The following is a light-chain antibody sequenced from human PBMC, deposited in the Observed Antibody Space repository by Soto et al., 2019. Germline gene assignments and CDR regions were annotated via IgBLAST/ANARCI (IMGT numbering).Light chain of an antibody. J-gene: IGKJ1*01. CDR3: QQNNRYPWT. Sequence: DIQMPQSPSTLPASVGDRVTITCRASQNINNWLAWYQQKPGKGPSLLIYKASNLESGVSSRFSGSGSGTEFTLTISSLQPDDIGTYYCQQNNRYPWTVGQGNKVDIK. CDR2: KAS. CDR1: QNINNW. V-gene: IGKV1-5*03.